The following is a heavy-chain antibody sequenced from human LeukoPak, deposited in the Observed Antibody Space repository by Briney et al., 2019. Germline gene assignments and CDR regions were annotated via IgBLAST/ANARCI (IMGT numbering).Heavy chain of an antibody. CDR3: ARVEYSSSPPFGY. V-gene: IGHV3-23*01. CDR2: ISGSGGST. CDR1: GSTFSSYA. J-gene: IGHJ4*02. Sequence: GGSLRLSCAASGSTFSSYAMSWVRQAPGKGLEWVSAISGSGGSTYYADSVKGRFTISRDNSKNTLYLQMNSLRAEDTAVYYCARVEYSSSPPFGYWGQGTLVTVSS. D-gene: IGHD6-6*01.